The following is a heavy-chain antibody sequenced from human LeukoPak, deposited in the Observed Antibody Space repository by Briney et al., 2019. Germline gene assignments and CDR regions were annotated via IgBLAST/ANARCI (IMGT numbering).Heavy chain of an antibody. CDR1: GFTFSSYS. J-gene: IGHJ4*02. CDR3: ARGGAAAGTQEFDY. CDR2: ISSSSSYI. Sequence: PGGSLRLSCAASGFTFSSYSMNWVRQAPGKGLEWVSSISSSSSYIYYADSVKGRFPISRDNAKNSLYLQMNSLRAEDTAVYYCARGGAAAGTQEFDYWGQGTLVTVSS. V-gene: IGHV3-21*01. D-gene: IGHD6-13*01.